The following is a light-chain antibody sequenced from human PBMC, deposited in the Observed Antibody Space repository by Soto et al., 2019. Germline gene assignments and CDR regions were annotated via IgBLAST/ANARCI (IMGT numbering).Light chain of an antibody. J-gene: IGKJ5*01. Sequence: EMVMTQSPAILSVSPGESATLSCRASQSVNSNYLAWYQQHPGQPPRLLIYGASTRATGIPARFSGSGSGTEFTLTISSLQSEDFAVYYCQQYNNWPTFGQGTRLEIK. V-gene: IGKV3-15*01. CDR2: GAS. CDR1: QSVNSN. CDR3: QQYNNWPT.